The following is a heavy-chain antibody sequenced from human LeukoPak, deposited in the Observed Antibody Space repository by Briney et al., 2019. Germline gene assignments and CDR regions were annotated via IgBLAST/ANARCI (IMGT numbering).Heavy chain of an antibody. J-gene: IGHJ3*02. V-gene: IGHV1-18*01. CDR1: GYTFTSYG. CDR2: ISAYNGDT. Sequence: PVASVKVSCKASGYTFTSYGITWVRQAPGQGLEWMGWISAYNGDTNYAQKLQGRVTMTTDTSTSTAYMELRSLRSDDTAVYYCASLKNYYDSSGNLVTDAFDIWGQGTMVTVSS. CDR3: ASLKNYYDSSGNLVTDAFDI. D-gene: IGHD3-22*01.